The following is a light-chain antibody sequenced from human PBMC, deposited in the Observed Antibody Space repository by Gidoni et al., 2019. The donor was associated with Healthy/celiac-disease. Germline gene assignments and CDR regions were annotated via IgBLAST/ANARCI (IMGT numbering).Light chain of an antibody. V-gene: IGKV3-20*01. J-gene: IGKJ1*01. CDR2: GAS. CDR1: QSVSSSY. Sequence: EFVLPQSPGTLSLSPGERATLSCRASQSVSSSYLAWYQQKPGQAPRLLIYGASSRATGIPDRFSGSGSGTDFTLTISRLEPEDCAVYYCQQYGSSPQGTFGQGTKVEIK. CDR3: QQYGSSPQGT.